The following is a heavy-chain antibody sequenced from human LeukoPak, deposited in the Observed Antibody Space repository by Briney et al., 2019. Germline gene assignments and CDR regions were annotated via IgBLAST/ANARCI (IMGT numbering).Heavy chain of an antibody. CDR1: GYTFTGYY. V-gene: IGHV1-2*02. Sequence: ALVKVSCKASGYTFTGYYMHWVRQAPGQGLEWMGWINPNSGGTNYAQKFQGRVTMTRDTSISTAYMELSRLRSDDTAVYYCARAVSIGSSKPNFDYWGQGTLVTVSS. D-gene: IGHD6-6*01. CDR2: INPNSGGT. J-gene: IGHJ4*02. CDR3: ARAVSIGSSKPNFDY.